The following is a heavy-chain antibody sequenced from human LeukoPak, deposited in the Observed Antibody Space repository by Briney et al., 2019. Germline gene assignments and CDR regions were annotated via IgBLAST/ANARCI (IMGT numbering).Heavy chain of an antibody. V-gene: IGHV3-33*08. CDR1: GFTFSSYG. D-gene: IGHD2-15*01. CDR3: AREGYDTDAFDI. Sequence: PGRSLRLSCAASGFTFSSYGMHWVRQAPGKGLEWVAVIWYGGSNKYYADSVKGRFTISRDNSKNTLYLQMNSLRAEDTAVYYCAREGYDTDAFDIWGQGTMVTVSS. CDR2: IWYGGSNK. J-gene: IGHJ3*02.